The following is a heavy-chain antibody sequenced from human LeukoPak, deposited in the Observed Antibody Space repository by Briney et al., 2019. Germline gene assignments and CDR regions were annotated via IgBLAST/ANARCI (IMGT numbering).Heavy chain of an antibody. V-gene: IGHV4-39*01. CDR1: GGSISSSSYY. J-gene: IGHJ4*02. D-gene: IGHD3-10*01. Sequence: SETLSLTCTVSGGSISSSSYYWGWIRQPPGKGLEWIGSIYYSGSTYYNPSLKSRVTISVDTSKNQFSLKLSSVTAADTAVYYCARLANYGSALDDYWGQGTLVTVPS. CDR2: IYYSGST. CDR3: ARLANYGSALDDY.